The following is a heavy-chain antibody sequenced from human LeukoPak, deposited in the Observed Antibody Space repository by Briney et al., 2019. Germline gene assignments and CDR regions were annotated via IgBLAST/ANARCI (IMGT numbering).Heavy chain of an antibody. Sequence: GGSLRLSCAASGFTFSSYGMHWVRQAPGKGLEWVAVIWYDGSNKYYADSVKGRFTISRDNSKNTLYPQMNSLRAEDTAVYYCARGSPPLERLLDYWGQGTLVTVSS. D-gene: IGHD1-1*01. CDR1: GFTFSSYG. J-gene: IGHJ4*02. CDR2: IWYDGSNK. CDR3: ARGSPPLERLLDY. V-gene: IGHV3-33*01.